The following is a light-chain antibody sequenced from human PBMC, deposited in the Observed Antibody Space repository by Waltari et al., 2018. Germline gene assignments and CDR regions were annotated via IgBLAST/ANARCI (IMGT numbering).Light chain of an antibody. V-gene: IGLV3-19*01. CDR2: GKD. J-gene: IGLJ3*02. CDR1: SLRTSY. Sequence: SSELTQDPAVSVALGQTVRFTCQGDSLRTSYASWYQVKPGQAPVPVIYGKDKRPSGIPDRISGHISGITSSLTSTGAQAEDEADYYCSSRMLFAGGTKVTVL. CDR3: SSRML.